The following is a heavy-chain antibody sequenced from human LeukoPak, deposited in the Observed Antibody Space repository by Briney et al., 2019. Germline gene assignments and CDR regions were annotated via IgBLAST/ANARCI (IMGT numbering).Heavy chain of an antibody. CDR3: ARLYCSSTSCHLGVDC. CDR2: IYTSGST. J-gene: IGHJ4*02. D-gene: IGHD2-2*01. CDR1: GGSISSYY. Sequence: SETLSLTCTVSGGSISSYYWSWIRQPPGKGLEWIGYIYTSGSTNYNPSLKSRVTISVDTSKNQFSLKLSSVTAADTAVYYCARLYCSSTSCHLGVDCWGQGTLVTVSS. V-gene: IGHV4-4*09.